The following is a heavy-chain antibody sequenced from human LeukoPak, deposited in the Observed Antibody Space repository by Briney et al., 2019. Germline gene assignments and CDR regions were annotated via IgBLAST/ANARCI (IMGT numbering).Heavy chain of an antibody. CDR1: GFTSDDYA. J-gene: IGHJ4*02. CDR3: AKVGVAAAGPFDY. CDR2: ISWNSGSI. Sequence: GGSLRLSCAASGFTSDDYAMHWVRQAPGKGLEWVSGISWNSGSIGYADSVKGRFTISRDNAKNSLYLQMNSLRAEDTALYYCAKVGVAAAGPFDYWGQGTLVTVSS. D-gene: IGHD6-13*01. V-gene: IGHV3-9*02.